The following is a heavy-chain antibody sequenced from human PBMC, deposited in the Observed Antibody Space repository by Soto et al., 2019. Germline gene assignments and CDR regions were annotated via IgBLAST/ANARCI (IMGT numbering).Heavy chain of an antibody. D-gene: IGHD3-10*01. CDR2: IYHSGST. CDR1: GGSISSGGYS. V-gene: IGHV4-30-2*01. J-gene: IGHJ5*02. Sequence: SETLSLTCAVSGGSISSGGYSWSWIRQPPGKGLEWIGYIYHSGSTYYNPSLKSRVTISVDRSKNQFSLKLSSVTAADTAVYYCARAGVLWFGELLPFDPWGQGTLVTVSS. CDR3: ARAGVLWFGELLPFDP.